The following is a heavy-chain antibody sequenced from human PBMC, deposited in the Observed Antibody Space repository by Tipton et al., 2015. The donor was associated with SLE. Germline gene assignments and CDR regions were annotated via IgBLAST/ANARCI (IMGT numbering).Heavy chain of an antibody. V-gene: IGHV4-59*01. CDR3: ARDLGSGGAFDI. J-gene: IGHJ3*02. D-gene: IGHD1-26*01. CDR1: GGSISSYY. Sequence: TLSLTCTVSGGSISSYYWSWIRQPPGKGLEWIGYMYYSGSTNYNPSLKSRVTISVDTSKNQFSLKLSSVTAADTAVYYCARDLGSGGAFDIWGQGTMVTVSS. CDR2: MYYSGST.